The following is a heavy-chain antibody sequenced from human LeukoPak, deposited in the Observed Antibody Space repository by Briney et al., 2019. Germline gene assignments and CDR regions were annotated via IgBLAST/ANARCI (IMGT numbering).Heavy chain of an antibody. J-gene: IGHJ4*02. V-gene: IGHV3-23*01. CDR1: GFTFSDYA. D-gene: IGHD3-22*01. Sequence: GGSLRLSCAASGFTFSDYAMSWVRHVPGKGLEWVSTLSGSGTTTFYANSVKGRFTISRDSSKNTLYLQMNSLRAADTALYYCTKDYDTVGYYSSDYWGQGTLVTVSS. CDR2: LSGSGTTT. CDR3: TKDYDTVGYYSSDY.